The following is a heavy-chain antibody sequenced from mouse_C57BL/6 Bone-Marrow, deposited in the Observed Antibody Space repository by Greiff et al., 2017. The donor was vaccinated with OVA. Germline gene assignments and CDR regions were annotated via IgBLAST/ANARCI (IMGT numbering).Heavy chain of an antibody. Sequence: EVQLQQSGPELVKPGASVKISCKASGYTFTDYYMNWVKQSHGKSLEWIGDINPNNGGTRYNQKFKGKATLTVDKSSSTAYMELRSLTSEDSAVYYCARDDSDYWGQGTTLTVSS. CDR2: INPNNGGT. J-gene: IGHJ2*01. CDR3: ARDDSDY. V-gene: IGHV1-26*01. CDR1: GYTFTDYY. D-gene: IGHD2-4*01.